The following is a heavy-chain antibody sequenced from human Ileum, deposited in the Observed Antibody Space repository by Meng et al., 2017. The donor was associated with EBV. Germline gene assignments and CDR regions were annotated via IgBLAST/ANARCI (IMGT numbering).Heavy chain of an antibody. CDR3: ARDSVIAAGSYCDY. CDR2: IIVGTGRT. CDR1: GFTFTDYV. D-gene: IGHD6-13*01. J-gene: IGHJ4*02. V-gene: IGHV1-3*01. Sequence: QVHLVQSGAGVKQPGASVKVSCKASGFTFTDYVIQWVRQAHGQRPEWMGWIIVGTGRTEYSQNLQGRVTITWDTSASTAYMELSSLRSEDTAVYYCARDSVIAAGSYCDYWGQGALVTVSS.